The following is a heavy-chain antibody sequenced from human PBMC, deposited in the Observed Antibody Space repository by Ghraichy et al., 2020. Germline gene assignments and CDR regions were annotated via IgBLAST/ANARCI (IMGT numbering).Heavy chain of an antibody. CDR1: GYTFTSYD. D-gene: IGHD2-21*01. CDR3: ARGWLASILWWHTLTFDY. CDR2: MNPNSGNT. J-gene: IGHJ4*02. Sequence: ASVKVSCKASGYTFTSYDINWVRQATGQGLEWMGWMNPNSGNTGYAQKFQGRVTMTRNTSISTAYMELSSLRSEDTAVYYCARGWLASILWWHTLTFDYWGQGTLVTFSS. V-gene: IGHV1-8*01.